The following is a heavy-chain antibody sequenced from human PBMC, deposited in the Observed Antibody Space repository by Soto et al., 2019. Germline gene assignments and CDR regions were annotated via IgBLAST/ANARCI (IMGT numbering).Heavy chain of an antibody. Sequence: ASVKVSCKASGYTFTSYDMHWVRQAPGQRLEWMGWINAGNGNTKYSQKFQGRVTITRDTSASTAYMELSSLRSEDTAVYYCARAWVVVTAPDYWGQGTLVTVSS. J-gene: IGHJ4*02. CDR1: GYTFTSYD. CDR3: ARAWVVVTAPDY. CDR2: INAGNGNT. V-gene: IGHV1-3*01. D-gene: IGHD2-21*02.